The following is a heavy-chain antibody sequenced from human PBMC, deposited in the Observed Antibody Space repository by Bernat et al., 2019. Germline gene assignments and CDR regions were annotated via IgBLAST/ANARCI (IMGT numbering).Heavy chain of an antibody. Sequence: QLQLQESGPGLVKPSETLSLTYTVSGGSISSSSYYWGWIRQPPGKGLEWIGSIYYSGSTSYNPSLKSRVTISVDTSKNQFSLKLSSVTAADTAVYYCARQGARITIFGVVIMGAFDIWGQGTMVTVSS. CDR2: IYYSGST. V-gene: IGHV4-39*01. D-gene: IGHD3-3*01. J-gene: IGHJ3*02. CDR3: ARQGARITIFGVVIMGAFDI. CDR1: GGSISSSSYY.